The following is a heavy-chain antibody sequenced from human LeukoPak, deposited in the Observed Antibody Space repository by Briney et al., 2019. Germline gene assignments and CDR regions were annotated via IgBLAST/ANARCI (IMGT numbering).Heavy chain of an antibody. V-gene: IGHV4-61*01. CDR3: ARVPRITMVRGVIMGWFDP. D-gene: IGHD3-10*01. Sequence: PSETLSLTCTVSGGSVSSGSYYWSWIRQPPGKGLEWIGYIYYSGSTNYNPSLKSRVTISVDTSKNQFSLKLSSVAAADTAVYYCARVPRITMVRGVIMGWFDPWGQGTLVTVSS. CDR1: GGSVSSGSYY. J-gene: IGHJ5*02. CDR2: IYYSGST.